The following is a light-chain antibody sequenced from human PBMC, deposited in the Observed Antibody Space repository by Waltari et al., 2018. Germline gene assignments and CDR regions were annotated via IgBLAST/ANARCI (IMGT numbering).Light chain of an antibody. J-gene: IGLJ1*01. Sequence: QSVLTQPPSASGTPGQRVTISCSGSSSNIGSNTVNWYQQLPGTAPELLIYSNNQRPSGVPDRFSGSKSGTSASLAISGLQSEDEADYYWAAWDDSLNGFYVFGTGTKVTVL. V-gene: IGLV1-44*01. CDR1: SSNIGSNT. CDR3: AAWDDSLNGFYV. CDR2: SNN.